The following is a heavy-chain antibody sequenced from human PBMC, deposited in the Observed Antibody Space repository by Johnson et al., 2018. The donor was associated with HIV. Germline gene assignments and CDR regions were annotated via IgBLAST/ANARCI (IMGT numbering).Heavy chain of an antibody. CDR1: GFTFSSYA. Sequence: QVQLVESGGGVVQPGRSLRLSCAASGFTFSSYAMHWVRQAPGKGLECVALISNDGSNQNYADSVKGRFTISRDNAKKSLYLQMNSLRAEDTALYYCARDHYDSSGYYVPYHAFDIWGQGTLVTVSS. CDR3: ARDHYDSSGYYVPYHAFDI. V-gene: IGHV3-30*04. J-gene: IGHJ3*02. CDR2: ISNDGSNQ. D-gene: IGHD3-22*01.